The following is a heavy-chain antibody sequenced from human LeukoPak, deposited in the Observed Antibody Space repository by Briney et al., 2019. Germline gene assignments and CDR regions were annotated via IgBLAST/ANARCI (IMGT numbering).Heavy chain of an antibody. Sequence: VASVKVSCKASGYTFSTYGISWVRQAPGQGLEWMGWISGYKGNTKYGQKLQGRVTMTTDTSTTTAYMELRSLRSDDTAVYYCARTRGRAYNYYGMDVWGQGTTVTVSS. V-gene: IGHV1-18*01. CDR1: GYTFSTYG. CDR3: ARTRGRAYNYYGMDV. D-gene: IGHD1-26*01. J-gene: IGHJ6*02. CDR2: ISGYKGNT.